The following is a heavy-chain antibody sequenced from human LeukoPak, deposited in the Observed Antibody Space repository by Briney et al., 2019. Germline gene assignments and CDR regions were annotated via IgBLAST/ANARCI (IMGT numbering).Heavy chain of an antibody. CDR2: IYHSGST. V-gene: IGHV4-38-2*02. J-gene: IGHJ4*02. D-gene: IGHD5-18*01. CDR1: GYSISSGYY. CDR3: ARARGGIQLWSYYFDY. Sequence: SETLSLTCTVSGYSISSGYYWGWIRQPPGKGLEWIGSIYHSGSTYYNPSLQSRVTISVDTSKNQFSLKLSSVTAADTAVYYCARARGGIQLWSYYFDYWGQGTLVTVSS.